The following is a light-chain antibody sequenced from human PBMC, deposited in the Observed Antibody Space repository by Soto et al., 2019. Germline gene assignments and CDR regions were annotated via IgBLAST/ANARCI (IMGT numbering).Light chain of an antibody. CDR1: SSNIGSNY. V-gene: IGLV1-47*01. J-gene: IGLJ2*01. CDR3: APWDDSLSAPV. CDR2: RNN. Sequence: QAVVTQPPSASGTPGQRVTISCSGSSSNIGSNYVYWYQQLPGTAPKLLIYRNNQRPSGVPDRFSGSKSGTSASLAISGLRSEDEADYYCAPWDDSLSAPVFGGGTK.